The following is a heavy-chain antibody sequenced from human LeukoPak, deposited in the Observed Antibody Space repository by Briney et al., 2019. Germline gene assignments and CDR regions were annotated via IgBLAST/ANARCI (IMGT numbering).Heavy chain of an antibody. D-gene: IGHD5-18*01. CDR1: GFTFSSYE. J-gene: IGHJ6*03. V-gene: IGHV3-48*03. CDR3: AKDNQKQLWTYYYMDV. Sequence: GGSLRLSCAASGFTFSSYEMNWVRQAPGKGLEWVSYISSSGSTIYYADSVKGRFTISRDNAKNSLYLQMNSLRAEDTAVYYFAKDNQKQLWTYYYMDVWGKGTTVTVSS. CDR2: ISSSGSTI.